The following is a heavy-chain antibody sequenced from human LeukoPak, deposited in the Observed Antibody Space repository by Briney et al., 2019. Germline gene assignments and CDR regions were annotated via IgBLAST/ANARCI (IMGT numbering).Heavy chain of an antibody. V-gene: IGHV3-21*06. D-gene: IGHD3-22*01. CDR1: GFTFSSYS. J-gene: IGHJ4*02. Sequence: GRSLRLSCAASGFTFSSYSMNWVRQAPGKGLEWVSSISSSSSYIYYADSVKGRFTISRDNAKNSLYLQMNSLRAEDTAVYYCASPPGYYDTSGYIVYWGQGTLVTVSS. CDR3: ASPPGYYDTSGYIVY. CDR2: ISSSSSYI.